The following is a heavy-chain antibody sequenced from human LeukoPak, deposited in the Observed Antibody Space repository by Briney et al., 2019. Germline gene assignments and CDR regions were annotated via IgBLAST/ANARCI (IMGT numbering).Heavy chain of an antibody. V-gene: IGHV4-59*01. CDR2: IYHSGST. J-gene: IGHJ1*01. D-gene: IGHD6-6*01. CDR3: ARGGAARLHFQN. Sequence: SETLSLTCTVSGGSISTYYWNWIRQPPGKGLEWIEYIYHSGSTNYNPSLQSRVTISVDTSKNQFSLNLNSVTAADTAVYYCARGGAARLHFQNWGQGALVTVSS. CDR1: GGSISTYY.